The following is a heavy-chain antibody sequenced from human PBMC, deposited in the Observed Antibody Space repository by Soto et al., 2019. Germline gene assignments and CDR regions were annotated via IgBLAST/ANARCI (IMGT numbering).Heavy chain of an antibody. CDR3: AKDFTPDGYWDFDY. CDR1: GFTFSTYT. V-gene: IGHV3-23*01. D-gene: IGHD4-17*01. J-gene: IGHJ4*02. CDR2: VLQTGSST. Sequence: EVQLLESGGGLAQRGGSLRLSCAASGFTFSTYTMSWVRQAPGKGLEWVSAVLQTGSSTYYADSVKGRFTISRDNSKNTLYLQMNNLRAEDTAVYYCAKDFTPDGYWDFDYWGQGTLVTVSS.